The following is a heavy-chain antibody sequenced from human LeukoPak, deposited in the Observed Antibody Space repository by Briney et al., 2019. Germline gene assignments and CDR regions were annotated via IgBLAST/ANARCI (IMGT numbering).Heavy chain of an antibody. V-gene: IGHV1-2*06. Sequence: ASVKVSCKASGYTFTGYYMHWVRQAPGQGLEWMGQINPNSGGTNYAQKFQGRVAMTRDTSISTAYMELSRLRSDDTAVYYCARGAYCSGGSCLQPKRYDYWGQGTLVTVSS. J-gene: IGHJ4*02. CDR2: INPNSGGT. CDR1: GYTFTGYY. D-gene: IGHD2-15*01. CDR3: ARGAYCSGGSCLQPKRYDY.